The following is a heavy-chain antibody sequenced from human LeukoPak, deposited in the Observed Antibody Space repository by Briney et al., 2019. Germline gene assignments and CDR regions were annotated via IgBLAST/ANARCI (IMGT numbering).Heavy chain of an antibody. CDR2: ITASGTAM. Sequence: GGSLRLSCAASGFTFSSYAMNWVRQAPGKGLEWVSHITASGTAMFYADSVKGRFSISRDNAKNSLYLQMNSLRDEDTAVYYCASSGSYRFDYWGQGTLVTVSS. D-gene: IGHD1-26*01. V-gene: IGHV3-48*02. CDR3: ASSGSYRFDY. J-gene: IGHJ4*02. CDR1: GFTFSSYA.